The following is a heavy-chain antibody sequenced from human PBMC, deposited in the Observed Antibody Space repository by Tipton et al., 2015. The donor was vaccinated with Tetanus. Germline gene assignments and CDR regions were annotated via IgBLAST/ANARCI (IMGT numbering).Heavy chain of an antibody. CDR1: GFPFSSYA. CDR3: TKDLRPNVGFDL. CDR2: ITADGGGT. V-gene: IGHV3-23*01. J-gene: IGHJ2*01. D-gene: IGHD3-16*01. Sequence: SLRLSCAASGFPFSSYALIWVHRAPGKGLEWVSSITADGGGTYYADSVKGRFTISRDNSRNMVYLQMNSLRADDTAVYFCTKDLRPNVGFDLWGRGTLVTVSS.